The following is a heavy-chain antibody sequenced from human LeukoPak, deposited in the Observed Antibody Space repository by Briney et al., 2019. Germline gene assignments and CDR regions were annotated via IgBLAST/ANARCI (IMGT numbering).Heavy chain of an antibody. CDR2: ISAGGDST. D-gene: IGHD4-17*01. Sequence: GGSLRLSCAASGFTFSSYVMTWVRQAPGKGLEWASAISAGGDSTYYADSVKGRFTISRDNSKSTLYLQMNSLRAEDTAMYYCARQEDYGDYVWGQGTLVTVSS. V-gene: IGHV3-23*01. CDR3: ARQEDYGDYV. CDR1: GFTFSSYV. J-gene: IGHJ4*02.